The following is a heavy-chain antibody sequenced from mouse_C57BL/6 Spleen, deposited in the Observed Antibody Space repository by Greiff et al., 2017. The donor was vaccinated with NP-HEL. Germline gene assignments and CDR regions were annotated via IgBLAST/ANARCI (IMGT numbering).Heavy chain of an antibody. J-gene: IGHJ2*01. CDR2: ISDGGSYT. V-gene: IGHV5-4*01. D-gene: IGHD1-1*01. CDR1: GFTFSSYA. Sequence: EVQGVESGGGLVKPGGSLKLSCAASGFTFSSYAMSWVRQTPEKRLEWVATISDGGSYTYYPDNVKGRFTISRDNAKNNLYLQMSHLKSEDTAMYYCARENYYGSRGFDYWGQGTTLTVSS. CDR3: ARENYYGSRGFDY.